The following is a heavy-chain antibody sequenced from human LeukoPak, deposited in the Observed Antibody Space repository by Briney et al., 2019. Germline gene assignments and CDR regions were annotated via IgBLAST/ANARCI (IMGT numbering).Heavy chain of an antibody. D-gene: IGHD3-10*01. CDR3: AGAGSGYFAY. CDR2: IYYSGST. V-gene: IGHV4-31*03. J-gene: IGHJ4*02. Sequence: SETLSLTCTVSGGPISSGGYYWSWIRQHAGKGLEWIGYIYYSGSTYYNPSLKSRVTISVDTSENQFSLKLSSVTAADTAVYYCAGAGSGYFAYWGQGTLVTVSS. CDR1: GGPISSGGYY.